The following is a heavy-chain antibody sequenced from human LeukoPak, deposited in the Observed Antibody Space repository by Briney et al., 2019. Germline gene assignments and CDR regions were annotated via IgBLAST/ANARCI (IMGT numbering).Heavy chain of an antibody. CDR2: IYPGDSDT. J-gene: IGHJ4*02. V-gene: IGHV5-51*01. CDR3: ARLGGSYAIDY. CDR1: GYSFTNSW. D-gene: IGHD1-26*01. Sequence: GESLKISCKGSGYSFTNSWIGWVRPMPGKGLEWMGIIYPGDSDTRYSPSFQGQVTISADKSISTAYLQWSSLKASDTAVYYCARLGGSYAIDYWGQGTLVTVSS.